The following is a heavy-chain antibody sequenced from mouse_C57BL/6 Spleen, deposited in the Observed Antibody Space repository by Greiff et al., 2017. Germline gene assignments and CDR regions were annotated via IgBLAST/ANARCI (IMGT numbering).Heavy chain of an antibody. J-gene: IGHJ2*01. CDR3: ARGNYYGSSYNYFDY. D-gene: IGHD1-1*01. CDR2: IDPNRGGT. CDR1: GYTFTSYW. Sequence: QVQLQQPGAELVKPGASVKLSCKASGYTFTSYWMHWVKQRPGRGLEWIGRIDPNRGGTKYNEKFKSKATLTVDKPSSTAYMQLSSLTSEDSAVYYWARGNYYGSSYNYFDYWGQGTTLTVSS. V-gene: IGHV1-72*01.